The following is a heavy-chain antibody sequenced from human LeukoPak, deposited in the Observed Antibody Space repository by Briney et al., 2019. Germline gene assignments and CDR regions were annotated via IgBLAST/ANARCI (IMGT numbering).Heavy chain of an antibody. CDR1: GGSISSSSYY. D-gene: IGHD1-26*01. V-gene: IGHV4-39*01. CDR2: IYYSGST. CDR3: ARLNKEWELLGGGFFDY. Sequence: PSETLSLTCTVSGGSISSSSYYWGWIRQPPGKGLEWIGSIYYSGSTYYNPSLKSRVTISVDTSKNQFSLKLSSVTAADTAVYYRARLNKEWELLGGGFFDYWGQGTLVTVSS. J-gene: IGHJ4*02.